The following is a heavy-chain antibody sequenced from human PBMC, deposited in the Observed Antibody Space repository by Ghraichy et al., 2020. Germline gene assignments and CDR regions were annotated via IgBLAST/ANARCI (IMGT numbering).Heavy chain of an antibody. V-gene: IGHV3-30*18. D-gene: IGHD6-19*01. CDR3: AKDIGAVAGYFDY. Sequence: GGSLRLSCGASGFTFSSYGIHWVRQAPGKGLEWVAVISYDGSNKYYADSVKGRFTISRDNSKNTLYLQMNSLRAEDRAVYYCAKDIGAVAGYFDYWGQGTLVTVSS. J-gene: IGHJ4*02. CDR1: GFTFSSYG. CDR2: ISYDGSNK.